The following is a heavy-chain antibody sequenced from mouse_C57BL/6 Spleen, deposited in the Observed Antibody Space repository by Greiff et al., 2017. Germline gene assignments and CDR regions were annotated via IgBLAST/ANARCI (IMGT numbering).Heavy chain of an antibody. D-gene: IGHD2-3*01. CDR3: ARSGDGYFSY. Sequence: QVQLQQPGAELVMPGASVKLSCKASGYTFTSYWMHWVKQRPGQGLEWIGEIDPSDSYTNYNQKFKGKSTLTVDKSSSTAYMQLSSLTSEYSAVYYCARSGDGYFSYWGQGTSVTVSS. J-gene: IGHJ4*01. CDR1: GYTFTSYW. CDR2: IDPSDSYT. V-gene: IGHV1-69*01.